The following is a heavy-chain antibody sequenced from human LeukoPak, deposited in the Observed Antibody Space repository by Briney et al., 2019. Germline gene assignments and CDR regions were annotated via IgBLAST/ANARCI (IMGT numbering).Heavy chain of an antibody. CDR1: GFTFSSYG. D-gene: IGHD3-22*01. J-gene: IGHJ4*02. CDR2: IWYDGSNK. CDR3: ARDPEDSSGYYLGY. Sequence: GGSLRLSCAASGFTFSSYGMHWVCQAPGKGLEWVAVIWYDGSNKYYADSVRGRFTISRDNSKNTLYLQMNSLRAEDTAVYYCARDPEDSSGYYLGYWGQGTLVTVSS. V-gene: IGHV3-33*01.